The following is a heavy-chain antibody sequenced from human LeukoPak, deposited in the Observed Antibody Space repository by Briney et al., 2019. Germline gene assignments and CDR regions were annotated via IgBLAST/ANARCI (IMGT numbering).Heavy chain of an antibody. J-gene: IGHJ4*02. CDR1: GGSISSYY. CDR3: ARGLVGGGSYYFGY. D-gene: IGHD1-26*01. Sequence: SETLSLTCTVSGGSISSYYWSWIRQPAGKGLEWIGRIYTSGSTNYNPSLKSRVTMSVDTSKNQFSLKLNSVTAADTAVYYCARGLVGGGSYYFGYWAREPWSPSPQ. CDR2: IYTSGST. V-gene: IGHV4-4*07.